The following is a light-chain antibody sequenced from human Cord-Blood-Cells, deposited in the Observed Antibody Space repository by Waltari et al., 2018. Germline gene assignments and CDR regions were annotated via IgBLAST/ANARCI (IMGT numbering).Light chain of an antibody. V-gene: IGKV3-20*01. CDR1: QSVSSSY. J-gene: IGKJ2*01. CDR3: QQYGSSPT. Sequence: EIVLTKSPGTLSLSPGERATLSCRASQSVSSSYLAWYQQKPGQAPRLLTYGASSRATGIPDRFSGSGSGTDFTLTISRLEPEDFAVYYCQQYGSSPTFGQGTKLEIK. CDR2: GAS.